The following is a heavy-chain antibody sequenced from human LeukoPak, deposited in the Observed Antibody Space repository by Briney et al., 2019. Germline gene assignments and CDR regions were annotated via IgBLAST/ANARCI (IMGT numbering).Heavy chain of an antibody. D-gene: IGHD3-10*01. CDR2: INTDGSST. J-gene: IGHJ4*02. CDR1: GFTFSSYW. Sequence: PGGSLRLSCAASGFTFSSYWMHWVRQAPGKGLVWVSRINTDGSSTSYVDSVKGRFTISRDNAKNTLYLQMNSLKTEDTAVYYCTTRRWFDADYWGQGTLVSVSS. CDR3: TTRRWFDADY. V-gene: IGHV3-74*01.